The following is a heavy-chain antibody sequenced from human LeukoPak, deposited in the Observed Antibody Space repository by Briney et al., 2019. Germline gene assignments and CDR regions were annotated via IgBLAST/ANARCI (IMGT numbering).Heavy chain of an antibody. V-gene: IGHV4-59*08. CDR3: ARRGAPSKFYYFDS. CDR2: IYYSGST. CDR1: GGSISPYY. D-gene: IGHD1-26*01. J-gene: IGHJ4*02. Sequence: SETLSLTCTVSGGSISPYYWSWIRQPPGKGLQRIGYIYYSGSTNYSPSLKSRVTISVDTSQNQFSLKLSSVTAADTAVYYCARRGAPSKFYYFDSWGQGTLVTVTS.